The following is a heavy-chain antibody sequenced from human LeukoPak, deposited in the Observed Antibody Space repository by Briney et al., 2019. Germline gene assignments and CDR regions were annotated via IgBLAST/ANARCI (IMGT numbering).Heavy chain of an antibody. CDR3: ATSYSSGWYYFDY. CDR2: ISSSGSTI. V-gene: IGHV3-48*03. CDR1: GFTFSSYE. Sequence: GGSLRLSCAASGFTFSSYEMNWVRQAPGKGLEWVSYISSSGSTIYYADSVKGRFTISRDNAKNSLYRQMNSLRAEDTAVYYCATSYSSGWYYFDYWGQGTLVTVSS. J-gene: IGHJ4*02. D-gene: IGHD6-19*01.